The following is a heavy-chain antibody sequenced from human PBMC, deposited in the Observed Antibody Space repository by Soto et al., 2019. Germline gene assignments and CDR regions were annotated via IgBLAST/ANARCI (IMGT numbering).Heavy chain of an antibody. J-gene: IGHJ4*02. CDR3: ARDQTGITTAGGGRIGH. D-gene: IGHD6-13*01. Sequence: QVQLVESGGGVVQPGRSLRLSCAASGFTFSTHAMHWVRQAPGKGLECVAIVSFDGSNKYYGDSVKGRFTISRDNSKNTLYLQMSGLTPEGTAFYYGARDQTGITTAGGGRIGHWGQGTLVTVSS. CDR1: GFTFSTHA. V-gene: IGHV3-30-3*01. CDR2: VSFDGSNK.